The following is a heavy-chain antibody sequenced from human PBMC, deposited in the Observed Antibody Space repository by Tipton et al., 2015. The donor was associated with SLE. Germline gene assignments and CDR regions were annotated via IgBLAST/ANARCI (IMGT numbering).Heavy chain of an antibody. CDR3: ARLGGVVTAIDY. V-gene: IGHV4-39*01. CDR1: GGPISSSSYY. Sequence: TLSLTCTVSGGPISSSSYYRGWIRQPPGKGLEWIGSIYYIGSTYYNPSLKSRVTISVDTAKNQFSLKLSSVTAAGTAVYYCARLGGVVTAIDYWGQGTLVTVSS. CDR2: IYYIGST. J-gene: IGHJ4*02. D-gene: IGHD2-21*02.